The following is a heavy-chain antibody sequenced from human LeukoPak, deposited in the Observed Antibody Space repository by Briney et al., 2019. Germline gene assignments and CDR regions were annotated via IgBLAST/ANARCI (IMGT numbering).Heavy chain of an antibody. V-gene: IGHV3-23*01. Sequence: PGRSLRLSCAASGFTFDDYAIQWVRQAPGKGLEWVSAISGSGGSTYYADSVKGRFTISRDKSKNTLYLQMNSLRAEDTAVYYCAKLPSLELRPVGYFDYWGQGTLVTVSS. D-gene: IGHD1-7*01. CDR1: GFTFDDYA. CDR2: ISGSGGST. CDR3: AKLPSLELRPVGYFDY. J-gene: IGHJ4*02.